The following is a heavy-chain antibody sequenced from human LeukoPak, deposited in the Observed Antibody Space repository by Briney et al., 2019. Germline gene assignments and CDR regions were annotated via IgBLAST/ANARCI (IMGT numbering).Heavy chain of an antibody. V-gene: IGHV4-39*01. Sequence: PSETLSLTCTVSGGSISSSSYYWGWIRQPPGKGLEWIGSIYYSGNTYYNPSLKSRVTISVDTSKNQFSLKLSSVSAADTAVYYCARHHGYQLLLRFDYWGQGTLVTVSS. CDR3: ARHHGYQLLLRFDY. CDR2: IYYSGNT. D-gene: IGHD2-2*01. CDR1: GGSISSSSYY. J-gene: IGHJ4*02.